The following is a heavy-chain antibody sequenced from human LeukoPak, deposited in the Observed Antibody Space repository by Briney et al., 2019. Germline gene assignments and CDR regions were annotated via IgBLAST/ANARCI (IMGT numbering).Heavy chain of an antibody. V-gene: IGHV3-11*06. Sequence: GVPLRLSCAPSGFTFSYYYMSWIRQAPAKGLEWMSYITSSSSYTKYAHSVQGRFTTSRDNAKNSLYLQLNSLRAEDTAVYYCARTSGSYSFDYWGQGTLVTVSS. CDR2: ITSSSSYT. CDR3: ARTSGSYSFDY. J-gene: IGHJ4*02. D-gene: IGHD1-26*01. CDR1: GFTFSYYY.